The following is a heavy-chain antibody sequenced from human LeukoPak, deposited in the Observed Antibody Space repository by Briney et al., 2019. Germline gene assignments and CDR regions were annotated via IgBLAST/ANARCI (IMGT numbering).Heavy chain of an antibody. CDR1: GGSISSGSYY. CDR3: ARTLGDWGMGYMDV. D-gene: IGHD2-21*02. V-gene: IGHV4-61*02. CDR2: IYTSGST. Sequence: SETLSLTCTVSGGSISSGSYYWSWIRQPAGKGLEWIGRIYTSGSTNYNPSLKSRVTISVDTSKNQFSLKLSSVTAADTAVYYCARTLGDWGMGYMDVWGKGTTVTVSS. J-gene: IGHJ6*03.